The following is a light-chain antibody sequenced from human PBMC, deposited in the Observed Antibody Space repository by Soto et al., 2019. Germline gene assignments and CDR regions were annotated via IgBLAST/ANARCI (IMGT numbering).Light chain of an antibody. V-gene: IGLV7-43*01. CDR1: TGAVTSAYY. J-gene: IGLJ3*02. CDR2: STS. CDR3: LLYYGDTQSATWV. Sequence: VVTQEPSLTVSPGGTVTLTCASSTGAVTSAYYPNWFQQKPGQAPTLLIYSTSNKHSWTPARFSGSLLGGKAALTLSGVQPEDEAEYYCLLYYGDTQSATWVFGGGTKLTVL.